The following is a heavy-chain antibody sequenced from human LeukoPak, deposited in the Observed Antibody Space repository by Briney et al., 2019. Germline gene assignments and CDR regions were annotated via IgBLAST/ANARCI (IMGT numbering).Heavy chain of an antibody. CDR2: ISYDGSNK. V-gene: IGHV3-30*18. J-gene: IGHJ6*02. CDR3: AKGDYSYGFSYYYGMDV. CDR1: GFTFSSYG. Sequence: GRSLRLSCAASGFTFSSYGMHWVRQAPGKGLEWVAVISYDGSNKYYADSVKGRFTISRDNPKNTLYLQMNSLRAEDTAVYYCAKGDYSYGFSYYYGMDVWGQGTTVTVSS. D-gene: IGHD5-18*01.